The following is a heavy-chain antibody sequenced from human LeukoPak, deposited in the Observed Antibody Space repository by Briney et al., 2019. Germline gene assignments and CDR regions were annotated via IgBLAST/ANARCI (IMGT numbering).Heavy chain of an antibody. Sequence: SVKVSCKASGGTFSSYAISWVRQAPGQGLEWMGGIIPIFGTANYAQKFQGRVKITADKSTSTAYMELSSLRSEDTAVYYCARGGITMVRGVIRPHYFDYWGQGTLVTVSS. V-gene: IGHV1-69*06. CDR3: ARGGITMVRGVIRPHYFDY. CDR2: IIPIFGTA. D-gene: IGHD3-10*01. CDR1: GGTFSSYA. J-gene: IGHJ4*02.